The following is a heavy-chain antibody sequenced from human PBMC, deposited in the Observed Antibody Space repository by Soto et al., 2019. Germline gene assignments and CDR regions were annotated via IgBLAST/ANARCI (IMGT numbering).Heavy chain of an antibody. CDR1: GSFVSRLRLY. V-gene: IGHV4-31*02. J-gene: IGHJ5*02. D-gene: IGHD2-21*02. Sequence: CGSFVSRLRLYRSWIRQHPGKGLEWIGYIYYSGSTYYNPSLKSRVTISVDTSKNQFSLTLSSVTAADTAVYYCARGRSTAGNWFDPWGQGTLVTVS. CDR3: ARGRSTAGNWFDP. CDR2: IYYSGST.